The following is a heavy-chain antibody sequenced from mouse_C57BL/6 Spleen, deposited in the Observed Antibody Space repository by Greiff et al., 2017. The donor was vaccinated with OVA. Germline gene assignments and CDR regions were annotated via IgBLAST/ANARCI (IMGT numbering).Heavy chain of an antibody. CDR2: IWSGGST. J-gene: IGHJ4*01. Sequence: VQLQQSGPGLVQPSQSLSITCTVSGFSLTSYGVHWVRQSPGKGLEWLGVIWSGGSTDYNAAFISRLSISKDNSKSQVFFKMNSLQADDTAIYYCARTLYVPYAMDYWGQGTSDTVSS. CDR1: GFSLTSYG. V-gene: IGHV2-2*01. D-gene: IGHD2-12*01. CDR3: ARTLYVPYAMDY.